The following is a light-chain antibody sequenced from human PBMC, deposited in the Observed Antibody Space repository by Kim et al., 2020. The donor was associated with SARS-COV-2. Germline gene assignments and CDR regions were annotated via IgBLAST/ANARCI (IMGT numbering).Light chain of an antibody. J-gene: IGLJ3*02. CDR3: CSYAGSGTWV. V-gene: IGLV2-23*02. Sequence: QSALTQPASVSGSPGQSITISCTGTSSDVGSYNLVSWYQQHPGKAPKLMIYVVTKRPSGVSNRFSGSKSGNTASLTISGLQAEDEADYYCCSYAGSGTWVFGGGTQLTVL. CDR1: SSDVGSYNL. CDR2: VVT.